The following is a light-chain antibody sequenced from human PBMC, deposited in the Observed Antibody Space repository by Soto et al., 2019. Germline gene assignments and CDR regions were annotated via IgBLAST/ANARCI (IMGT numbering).Light chain of an antibody. CDR2: GAS. J-gene: IGKJ1*01. Sequence: IVMTQSPATLSVSPGERATLSCRASQTIDNRLAWYQQRPGQAPRLLIYGASIRATGIPARFSGSGSGTEFTLTISGLQSEDFGVYYCQQYKDWRTFGLGTNVDIK. CDR3: QQYKDWRT. CDR1: QTIDNR. V-gene: IGKV3-15*01.